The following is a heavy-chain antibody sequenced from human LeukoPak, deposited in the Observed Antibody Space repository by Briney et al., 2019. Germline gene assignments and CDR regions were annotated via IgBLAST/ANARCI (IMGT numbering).Heavy chain of an antibody. Sequence: SETLSLTCTVSGGSISSTNYYWGWVRQPPGKGLEWIGSIYYSGSTYYNPSLKSRVTISVDTSKKQFSLKLSSVTAADTAVYYCARWAPGRSMIITSYYFDYWGQGTLVTVSS. CDR3: ARWAPGRSMIITSYYFDY. CDR1: GGSISSTNYY. J-gene: IGHJ4*02. V-gene: IGHV4-39*07. D-gene: IGHD3-22*01. CDR2: IYYSGST.